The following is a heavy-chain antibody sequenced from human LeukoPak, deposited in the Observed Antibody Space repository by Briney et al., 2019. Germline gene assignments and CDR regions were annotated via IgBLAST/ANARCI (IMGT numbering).Heavy chain of an antibody. CDR2: IKQDGSEK. D-gene: IGHD6-6*01. Sequence: GGSLRLSCAASGFTFTHSWMSWVRQAPGKGLEWVANIKQDGSEKYYVDSVEGRFTIYRDNAKNSVSLQMSSLRGEDTAVYYCVRALGSSSADYWGQGTLVTVSS. CDR3: VRALGSSSADY. J-gene: IGHJ4*02. CDR1: GFTFTHSW. V-gene: IGHV3-7*01.